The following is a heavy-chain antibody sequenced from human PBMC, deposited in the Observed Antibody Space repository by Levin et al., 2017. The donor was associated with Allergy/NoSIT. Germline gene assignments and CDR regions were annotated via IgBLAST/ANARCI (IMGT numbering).Heavy chain of an antibody. V-gene: IGHV4-39*01. Sequence: SQTLSLTCTVSGGSITSSPYYWGWIRQPPGKGLDWIGSIYYSGSTYYNPSFKSRVTMSLDTSKNQFSLKLSSVTAADTAVYYCARCFNSFGGWYWDFDYWGQGTLVTVSS. J-gene: IGHJ4*02. CDR3: ARCFNSFGGWYWDFDY. CDR1: GGSITSSPYY. D-gene: IGHD6-19*01. CDR2: IYYSGST.